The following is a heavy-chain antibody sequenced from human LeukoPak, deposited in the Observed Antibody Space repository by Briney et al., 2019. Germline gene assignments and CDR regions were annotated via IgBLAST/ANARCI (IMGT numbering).Heavy chain of an antibody. D-gene: IGHD3-16*01. J-gene: IGHJ4*02. Sequence: NSGGSLRLSCAASGFTFSSYSMNWVRQAPGKGLEWVSSISSSSSYIYYADSVKGRFTISRDNAKNSLYLQMNSLRAEDTAVYYCAREGARDLPFDYWGQGTLVTVSS. CDR1: GFTFSSYS. CDR2: ISSSSSYI. CDR3: AREGARDLPFDY. V-gene: IGHV3-21*01.